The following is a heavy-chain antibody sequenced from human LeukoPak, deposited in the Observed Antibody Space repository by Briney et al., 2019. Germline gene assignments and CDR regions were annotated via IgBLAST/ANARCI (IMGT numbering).Heavy chain of an antibody. CDR3: ARDMYYDSRDAFDI. D-gene: IGHD3-22*01. J-gene: IGHJ3*02. V-gene: IGHV4-34*01. CDR1: GGSFSGYY. Sequence: SETLSLTCAVYGGSFSGYYWSWIRQPPGKGLEWIGEINHSGSTNYNPSLKSRVTISVDTSKNQFSLKLSSVTAADTAVYYCARDMYYDSRDAFDIWGQGTMVTVSS. CDR2: INHSGST.